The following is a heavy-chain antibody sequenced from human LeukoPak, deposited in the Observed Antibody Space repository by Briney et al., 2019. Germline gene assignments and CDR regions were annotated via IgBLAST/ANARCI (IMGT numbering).Heavy chain of an antibody. V-gene: IGHV4-4*07. J-gene: IGHJ6*03. D-gene: IGHD3-10*01. CDR2: IDTSGSI. CDR1: GASISSYY. CDR3: AGVKSSTRGPYYRNYMDG. Sequence: PSETLSLTCSVSGASISSYYWSWIRQPAGKGLEWIGRIDTSGSIIYNPSLRSRVSISVDESKNQLSLKVRSVTAADTALYYCAGVKSSTRGPYYRNYMDGWRKATTVIVCS.